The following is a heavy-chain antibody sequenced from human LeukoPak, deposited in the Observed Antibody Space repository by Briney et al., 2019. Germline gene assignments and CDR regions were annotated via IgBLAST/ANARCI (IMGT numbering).Heavy chain of an antibody. CDR3: ARSAGVVPAAHFDY. Sequence: SETLSLTCTVSGGSISSSSYYWGWIRQPPGKGLEWIGSIYYSGSTYYNPSLKSRVTISVDTSKNQFSLKLSSVTAADTAVYYCARSAGVVPAAHFDYWGQGTLVTVSS. CDR1: GGSISSSSYY. D-gene: IGHD2-2*01. V-gene: IGHV4-39*07. J-gene: IGHJ4*02. CDR2: IYYSGST.